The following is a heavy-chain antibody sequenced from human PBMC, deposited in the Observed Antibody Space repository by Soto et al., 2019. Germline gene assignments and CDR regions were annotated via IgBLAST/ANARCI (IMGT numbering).Heavy chain of an antibody. J-gene: IGHJ3*02. CDR3: AKITPLSSSSKDAFDI. D-gene: IGHD6-6*01. CDR1: GFTFSSYA. Sequence: EVQLLESGGGLVQPGGSLRLSCAASGFTFSSYAMSWVRQAPGKGPEWVSAISGSGGSTYYADSVKGRFTISRDNSKNTLYLQMNSLRAEDTAVYYCAKITPLSSSSKDAFDIWGQGTMVTVSS. V-gene: IGHV3-23*01. CDR2: ISGSGGST.